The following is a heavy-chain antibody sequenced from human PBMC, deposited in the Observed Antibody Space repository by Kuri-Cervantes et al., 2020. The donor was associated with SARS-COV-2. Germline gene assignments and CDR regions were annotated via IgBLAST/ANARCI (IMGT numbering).Heavy chain of an antibody. D-gene: IGHD3-10*01. CDR2: LNPNTGGT. Sequence: ASVKVSCKASGYTFTGYYIHWVRQAPGQGLEWMGWLNPNTGGTNYAQKFQGWVTMTRDTSLTTAYMELTRLTSDDTAVYFCARGEGARGLMVVFKWRGAGPLHFWGQGTLVTVSS. CDR3: ARGEGARGLMVVFKWRGAGPLHF. V-gene: IGHV1-2*04. CDR1: GYTFTGYY. J-gene: IGHJ4*02.